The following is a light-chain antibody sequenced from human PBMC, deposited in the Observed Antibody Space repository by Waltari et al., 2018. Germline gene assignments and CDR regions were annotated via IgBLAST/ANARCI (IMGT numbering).Light chain of an antibody. CDR1: QSVSNS. J-gene: IGKJ2*01. CDR3: QQRTNWLYT. CDR2: DAS. Sequence: EIVLTQSPATLSLSPGERATLSCRASQSVSNSLAWYQQKPGQAPRLLISDASNRATDIPARFSGSGSGTDFTLTISSLEPEDFAVYYCQQRTNWLYTFGQGTKLEIK. V-gene: IGKV3-11*01.